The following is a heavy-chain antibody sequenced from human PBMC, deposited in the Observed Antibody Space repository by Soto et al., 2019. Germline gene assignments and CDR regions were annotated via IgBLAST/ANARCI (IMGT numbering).Heavy chain of an antibody. CDR2: ISWDGGST. J-gene: IGHJ5*02. CDR1: GFTFDDYT. V-gene: IGHV3-43*01. Sequence: GGSLRLSCAASGFTFDDYTMHWVRQAPGKGLEWVSLISWDGGSTYYADSVKGRFTISRDNSKNSLYIQMNSLRTEDTALYYCAKGGDYDFWSGPKTWGQGTLVTVSS. CDR3: AKGGDYDFWSGPKT. D-gene: IGHD3-3*01.